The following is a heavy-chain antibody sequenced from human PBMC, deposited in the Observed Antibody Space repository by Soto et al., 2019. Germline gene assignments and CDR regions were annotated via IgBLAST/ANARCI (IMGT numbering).Heavy chain of an antibody. D-gene: IGHD5-12*01. V-gene: IGHV3-23*01. Sequence: VQLLESGGGLVQPGGSLRLSCAASGFTFTSYAMSWVRQAPGKGLEWVSCTSGSGDTTYYADSVKGRFTISRDNSKKTLYLQMNSLRAEDTAIYYCAKMVHGGYVSYFDSWGQGTLVIVSS. J-gene: IGHJ4*02. CDR3: AKMVHGGYVSYFDS. CDR2: TSGSGDTT. CDR1: GFTFTSYA.